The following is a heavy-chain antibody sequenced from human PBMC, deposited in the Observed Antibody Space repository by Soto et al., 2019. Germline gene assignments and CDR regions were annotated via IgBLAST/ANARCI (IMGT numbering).Heavy chain of an antibody. V-gene: IGHV4-39*02. J-gene: IGHJ5*02. CDR1: GASIRSSNFY. Sequence: SETLSLTCTVSGASIRSSNFYWGWIRQPPGKGLEWIGNIYYRGSTYYNPSLKSRVTISADPSKNQFSLKLSSVTAADTAVYYCARGGFMITFGGVIVTWFDPWGQGTLVTVSS. CDR2: IYYRGST. D-gene: IGHD3-16*02. CDR3: ARGGFMITFGGVIVTWFDP.